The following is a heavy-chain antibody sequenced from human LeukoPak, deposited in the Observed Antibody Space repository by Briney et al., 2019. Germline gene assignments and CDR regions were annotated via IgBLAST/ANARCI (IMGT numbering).Heavy chain of an antibody. CDR2: KSNDGSNE. J-gene: IGHJ4*02. CDR3: AKKMYSSGWIGGFDY. Sequence: GGSLRLSCAASGFNFSSYGMNSVRQAPGHGLEWVAVKSNDGSNEYYGDSVKGRFTISRDNSKNTLYLQMNSLRAEDTAVYYCAKKMYSSGWIGGFDYWGQGTLVTVSS. CDR1: GFNFSSYG. D-gene: IGHD6-19*01. V-gene: IGHV3-30*18.